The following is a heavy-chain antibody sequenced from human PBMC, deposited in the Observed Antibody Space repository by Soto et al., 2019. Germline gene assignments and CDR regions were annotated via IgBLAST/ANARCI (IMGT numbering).Heavy chain of an antibody. J-gene: IGHJ4*02. Sequence: GGSLRLSCVVSEFSFSIFWMSWVRQAPGKGLEWVANIKSDGSDKYYVDSVKGRFTISRDNAKRSLYLQMNSLGAEDTAVYYCATLKTGLWGQGTLVTVSS. D-gene: IGHD1-1*01. CDR1: EFSFSIFW. V-gene: IGHV3-7*01. CDR3: ATLKTGL. CDR2: IKSDGSDK.